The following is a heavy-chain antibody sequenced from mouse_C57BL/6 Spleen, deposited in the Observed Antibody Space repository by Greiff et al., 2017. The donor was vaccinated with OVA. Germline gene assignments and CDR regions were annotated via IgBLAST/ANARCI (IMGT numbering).Heavy chain of an antibody. CDR2: INPNNGGT. Sequence: VQLQQSGPELVKPGASVKMSCKASGYTFTDYNMHWVKQSHGKSLEWIGYINPNNGGTSYNQKFKGKATLTVNKSSSTAYMELRSLTSEDSAVYYCARHYDYDAYAMDYWGQGTSVTVSS. J-gene: IGHJ4*01. CDR3: ARHYDYDAYAMDY. D-gene: IGHD2-4*01. CDR1: GYTFTDYN. V-gene: IGHV1-22*01.